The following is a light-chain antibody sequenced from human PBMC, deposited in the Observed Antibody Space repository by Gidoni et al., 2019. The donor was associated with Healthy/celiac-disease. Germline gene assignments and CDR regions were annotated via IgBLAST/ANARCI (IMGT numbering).Light chain of an antibody. J-gene: IGLJ3*02. CDR2: GNS. V-gene: IGLV1-40*01. Sequence: SVLTQPPSVSGAPGQRVTISCTGRSSNIGAGYDVHWYQQLPGTAPKLLVYGNSNRPSGVPDRFSGSKSGTSASLAITGLQAEDEADYYCQSYDSSLSGPYWVFGGGTKLTVL. CDR1: SSNIGAGYD. CDR3: QSYDSSLSGPYWV.